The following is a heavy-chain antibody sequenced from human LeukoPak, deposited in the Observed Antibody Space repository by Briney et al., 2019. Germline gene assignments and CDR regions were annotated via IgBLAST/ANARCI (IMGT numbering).Heavy chain of an antibody. J-gene: IGHJ4*02. CDR2: IYHSGST. Sequence: PSETLSLTCTVSGGSISSSNWWSWVRQPPGKGLEWIGEIYHSGSTNYNPSLKSRVTISVDKSKNQFSLKLSSVTAADTAVYYCASFLRARYSYGPDYWGQGTLVTVSS. CDR3: ASFLRARYSYGPDY. CDR1: GGSISSSNW. V-gene: IGHV4-4*02. D-gene: IGHD5-18*01.